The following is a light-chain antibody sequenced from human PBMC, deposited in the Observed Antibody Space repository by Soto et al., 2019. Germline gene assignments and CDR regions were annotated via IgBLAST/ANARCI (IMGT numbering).Light chain of an antibody. CDR3: QQYGT. CDR1: QSISSW. J-gene: IGKJ1*01. Sequence: DIQMTQSPSTLSASVGDRVTITCRASQSISSWLAWYQQKPGKAPKLLIYDASTLASGVPSRFSGSGSGPEFTLTISNLQPDDFATYYCQQYGTFGQGIKVDIK. CDR2: DAS. V-gene: IGKV1-5*01.